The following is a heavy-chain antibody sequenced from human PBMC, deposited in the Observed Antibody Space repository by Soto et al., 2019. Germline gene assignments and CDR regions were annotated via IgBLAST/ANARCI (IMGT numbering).Heavy chain of an antibody. Sequence: EVQLVESGGGLVKPGGSLRLSCAASGFTFSSYSIIWVRQAPGKGLEWVSSISTTSTYIYYADSVKGRFTISRDNAKNSLHLQMTGLRADDTAVYYCAREASLYVDSISTRADYWGQGILVTVSS. J-gene: IGHJ4*02. V-gene: IGHV3-21*01. CDR1: GFTFSSYS. CDR2: ISTTSTYI. D-gene: IGHD4-17*01. CDR3: AREASLYVDSISTRADY.